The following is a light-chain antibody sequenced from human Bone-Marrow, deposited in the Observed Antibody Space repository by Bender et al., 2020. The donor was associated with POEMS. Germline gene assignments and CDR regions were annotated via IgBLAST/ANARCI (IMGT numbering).Light chain of an antibody. V-gene: IGLV3-21*02. CDR3: QLWDSGGDHPVV. CDR1: NIDIKR. Sequence: SNVLTQPPSVSVAPGQTARLTCGGTNIDIKRVHWYQQKPGQAPVLVVPGDGDRPPGIPERIFGHTSGNTATLIISNVEAGDEADYYCQLWDSGGDHPVVFGGGTKLTVL. J-gene: IGLJ2*01. CDR2: GDG.